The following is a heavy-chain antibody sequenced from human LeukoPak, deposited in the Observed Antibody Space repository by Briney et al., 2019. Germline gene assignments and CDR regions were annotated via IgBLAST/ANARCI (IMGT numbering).Heavy chain of an antibody. CDR1: GGSISSSSYY. Sequence: SETLSLTCTVSGGSISSSSYYWGWIRQPPGKGLEWIGSIYYSGSTYYNPSLKSRVTIPVDTSKNQFSLKLSSVTAADTAVYYCARHGASDYYYGMDVWGQGTTVTVSS. CDR2: IYYSGST. D-gene: IGHD2-2*01. CDR3: ARHGASDYYYGMDV. V-gene: IGHV4-39*01. J-gene: IGHJ6*02.